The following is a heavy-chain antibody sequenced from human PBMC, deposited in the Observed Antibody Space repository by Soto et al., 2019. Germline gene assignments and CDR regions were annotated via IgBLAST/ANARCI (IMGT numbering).Heavy chain of an antibody. Sequence: SETLSLTCTVSGGSISSSSYYWGWIRQPPGKGLEWIGSIYYSGSTYYNPSLKSRVTISVDTSKNQFSLKLSSVTAADTAVYYCARVGHQGKYGDPSSDAFDIWGQGTMVTVSS. D-gene: IGHD4-17*01. CDR1: GGSISSSSYY. V-gene: IGHV4-39*01. CDR3: ARVGHQGKYGDPSSDAFDI. J-gene: IGHJ3*02. CDR2: IYYSGST.